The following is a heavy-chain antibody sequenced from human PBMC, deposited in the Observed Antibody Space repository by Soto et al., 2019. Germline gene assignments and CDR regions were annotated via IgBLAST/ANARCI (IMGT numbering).Heavy chain of an antibody. Sequence: EVQLVESGGGLVQPAGSLRLSCAASGFTFDYYWMHWVRQAPGKGLVWVSSISTDGSRTTYADSVKGRFTISRDNAKNTLYPQVNSLRAEDTAVYYCARDRAAAGTLTIDHWGQGTLVTASS. CDR3: ARDRAAAGTLTIDH. CDR1: GFTFDYYW. J-gene: IGHJ4*02. D-gene: IGHD6-13*01. V-gene: IGHV3-74*01. CDR2: ISTDGSRT.